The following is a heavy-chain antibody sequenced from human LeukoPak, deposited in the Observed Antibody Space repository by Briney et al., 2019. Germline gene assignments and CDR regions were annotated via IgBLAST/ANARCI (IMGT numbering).Heavy chain of an antibody. Sequence: SETLSLTCAVSGGSLSNDNWWSWVRQPPGKGLEWIGEISHSGNTNYNPSLKSRVTISLDESKSQLSLKLSSVTAADTAVYYCAKNGFFSLGSWGQGTLVTVSS. J-gene: IGHJ4*02. CDR3: AKNGFFSLGS. CDR1: GGSLSNDNW. V-gene: IGHV4-4*02. D-gene: IGHD3/OR15-3a*01. CDR2: ISHSGNT.